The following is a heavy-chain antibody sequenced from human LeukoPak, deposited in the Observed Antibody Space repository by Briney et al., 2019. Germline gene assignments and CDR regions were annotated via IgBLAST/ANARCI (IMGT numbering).Heavy chain of an antibody. D-gene: IGHD1-14*01. CDR1: DVTFSTFT. CDR2: ISSSSRTV. CDR3: AKGSPRGGLDS. V-gene: IGHV3-48*01. J-gene: IGHJ4*02. Sequence: GGSLRLSCAASDVTFSTFTVHWVRQAPGKGLEWVSSISSSSRTVNYADSVQGRFIVSRDNANNSMFLQMNDLRREDTAVYYCAKGSPRGGLDSWGQGTLVTVSS.